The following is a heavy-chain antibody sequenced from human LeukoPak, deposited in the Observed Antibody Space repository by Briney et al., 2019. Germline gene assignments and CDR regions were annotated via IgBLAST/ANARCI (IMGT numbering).Heavy chain of an antibody. CDR3: ARGPHGRIYDILTGFDY. CDR1: GYTFTGHS. J-gene: IGHJ4*02. D-gene: IGHD3-9*01. V-gene: IGHV1-2*02. Sequence: ASVKVSCTASGYTFTGHSMYWVRQAPGQGLEWMGWIKPNSGGTNYAQKFQGRVTMTRDTSISTAYMELSRLRSDDTAVYYCARGPHGRIYDILTGFDYWGQGTLVTVSS. CDR2: IKPNSGGT.